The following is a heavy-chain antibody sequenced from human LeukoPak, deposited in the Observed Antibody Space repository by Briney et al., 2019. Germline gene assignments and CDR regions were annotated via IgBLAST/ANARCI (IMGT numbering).Heavy chain of an antibody. D-gene: IGHD3-10*01. J-gene: IGHJ2*01. CDR2: INWSGGST. CDR3: ATFPRGWHFDL. Sequence: GGSLRLSCAASGFTFDDYGMSWVRQAPGKGLEWVSGINWSGGSTGYADSVKGRFTISRDNSKNTLYFQMNSLRAEDTAVYYCATFPRGWHFDLWGRGTLVTVSS. CDR1: GFTFDDYG. V-gene: IGHV3-20*04.